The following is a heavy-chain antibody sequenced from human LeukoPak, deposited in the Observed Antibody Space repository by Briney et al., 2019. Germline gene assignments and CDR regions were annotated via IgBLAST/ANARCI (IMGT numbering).Heavy chain of an antibody. CDR2: IYYSGST. CDR3: ARDYSSGWYGFAFDI. CDR1: GGSFSGYY. V-gene: IGHV4-34*01. D-gene: IGHD6-19*01. Sequence: SETLSLTCAVYGGSFSGYYWGWIRQPPGKGLEWIGSIYYSGSTYYNPSLKSRVTISVDTSKNQFSLKLSSVTAADTAVYYCARDYSSGWYGFAFDIWGQGTMVTVSS. J-gene: IGHJ3*02.